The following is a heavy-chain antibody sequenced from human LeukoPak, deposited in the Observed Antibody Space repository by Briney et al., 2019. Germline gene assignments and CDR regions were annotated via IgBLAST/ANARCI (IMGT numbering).Heavy chain of an antibody. D-gene: IGHD6-19*01. CDR1: GGSISSYY. J-gene: IGHJ4*02. CDR3: ASANNSGWFDY. V-gene: IGHV4-59*12. Sequence: PSETLSLTCTVSGGSISSYYWSWIRQPPGKGLEWIGYIYYSGSTNYNSSLKSRVTISLDTSKNQFSLNLISVTAADTAVYYCASANNSGWFDYWGQGTLVTVSS. CDR2: IYYSGST.